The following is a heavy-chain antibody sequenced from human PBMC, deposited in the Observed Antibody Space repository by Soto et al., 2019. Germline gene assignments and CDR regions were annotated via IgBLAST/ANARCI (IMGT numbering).Heavy chain of an antibody. D-gene: IGHD3-10*01. V-gene: IGHV3-30*18. CDR3: AKDLHWFAMDV. CDR1: GFTFSSYG. CDR2: VSYDGRNT. Sequence: GGSLRLSCAASGFTFSSYGILWVRQAPGKGLEWVALVSYDGRNTYYADSVKGRFTISRDNSMNTLYLQMNSLRADDTAIYYCAKDLHWFAMDVWGQGTTVTVSS. J-gene: IGHJ6*02.